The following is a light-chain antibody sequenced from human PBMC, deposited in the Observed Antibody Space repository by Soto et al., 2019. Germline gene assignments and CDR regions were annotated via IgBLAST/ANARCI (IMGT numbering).Light chain of an antibody. J-gene: IGKJ5*01. CDR2: DAS. V-gene: IGKV1-5*01. CDR3: QQYSSLVT. Sequence: IQMTQSPSTLSASVGDRVTITCQASQTISTLLSWYQHRPGKAPNLLIYDASSLGSGVPSRFSGSGSGTEFPLTISSLQPDDSATYYCQQYSSLVTFGQGTRLEIK. CDR1: QTISTL.